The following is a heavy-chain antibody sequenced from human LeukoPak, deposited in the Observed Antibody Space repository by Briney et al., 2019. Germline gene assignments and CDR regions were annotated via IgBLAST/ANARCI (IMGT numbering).Heavy chain of an antibody. CDR1: GYTFTSYG. D-gene: IGHD2-21*02. CDR3: ARESLHCGGDCSTGGYYYYGMDV. J-gene: IGHJ6*02. CDR2: ISAYNGNT. Sequence: GASVKVSCKASGYTFTSYGISWVRQAPGQGLEWMGWISAYNGNTNYAQKLQGRVTMTTDTSTSTAYMELRSLRSDDTAVYYCARESLHCGGDCSTGGYYYYGMDVWGQGTTVTVSS. V-gene: IGHV1-18*01.